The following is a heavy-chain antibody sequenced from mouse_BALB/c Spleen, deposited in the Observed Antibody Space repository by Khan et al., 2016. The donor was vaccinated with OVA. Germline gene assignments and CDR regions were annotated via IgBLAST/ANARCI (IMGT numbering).Heavy chain of an antibody. D-gene: IGHD2-10*02. CDR1: GYTFTSYY. V-gene: IGHV1S81*02. CDR2: INPNNGVS. CDR3: ARSGYGNPFAY. Sequence: QVQLQQSGAELVKPGASVKISCKASGYTFTSYYLYWVKQRPGQGLEWIGGINPNNGVSHFNEKFKNKATLTVESSYSTASMQLNSLSSEDSAVYYCARSGYGNPFAYWGQGTLVTVSA. J-gene: IGHJ3*01.